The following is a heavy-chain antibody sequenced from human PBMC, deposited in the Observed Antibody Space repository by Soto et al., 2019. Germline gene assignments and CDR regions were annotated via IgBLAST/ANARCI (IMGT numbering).Heavy chain of an antibody. V-gene: IGHV4-4*02. Sequence: QVQLQESGPGLVKPSGTLSLTCAVSGDSVSSPYYWCWVRQPPGKGLEWIGEVFHTGTTSYNPSLRSRVTISMDKSNNQFSLDLSSVTAADTAVYYCARSAGWYAVHSWRPGTLVIVSS. CDR1: GDSVSSPYY. D-gene: IGHD6-19*01. J-gene: IGHJ4*02. CDR2: VFHTGTT. CDR3: ARSAGWYAVHS.